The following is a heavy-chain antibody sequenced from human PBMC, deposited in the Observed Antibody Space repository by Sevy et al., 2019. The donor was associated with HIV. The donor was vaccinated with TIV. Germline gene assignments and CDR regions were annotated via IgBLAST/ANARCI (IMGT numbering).Heavy chain of an antibody. J-gene: IGHJ4*01. CDR3: ARYRMAGNFDY. CDR1: GGSLSGYY. Sequence: SETLSLTCPVYGGSLSGYYWNWIRQPPGKGLEWIGEINHSGSTNYNPSLKSRVTISVDTSKNQFSLKLSSVTAADTAVYYCARYRMAGNFDYWGQGTLVIVSS. CDR2: INHSGST. V-gene: IGHV4-34*01. D-gene: IGHD6-19*01.